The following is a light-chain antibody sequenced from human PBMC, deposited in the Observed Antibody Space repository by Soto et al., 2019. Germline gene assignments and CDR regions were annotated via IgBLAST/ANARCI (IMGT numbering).Light chain of an antibody. Sequence: QSALTQPASVSGSPGQSITISCTGTSSDVGRYTYVSWYQQHPGKAPKLMIYEVSYRTSVVSNRFSGSKSGNTASLTISWLQDEDAADYYCSSYTTSNTQVFGTGTKLTVL. CDR2: EVS. CDR1: SSDVGRYTY. V-gene: IGLV2-14*01. J-gene: IGLJ1*01. CDR3: SSYTTSNTQV.